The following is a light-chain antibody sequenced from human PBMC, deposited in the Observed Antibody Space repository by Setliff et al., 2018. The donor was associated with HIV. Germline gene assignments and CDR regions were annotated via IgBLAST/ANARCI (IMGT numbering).Light chain of an antibody. Sequence: LTQPRSVSGSPGQSVTISCTGTSSDVGGYNYVSWYQQYPGKAPKLMIYDVSERPSGVPDRFSGSKSGTSASLAITGLQAEDEADYYCQSYDSRLSYVFGTGTKVTVL. J-gene: IGLJ1*01. CDR2: DVS. CDR3: QSYDSRLSYV. V-gene: IGLV2-11*01. CDR1: SSDVGGYNY.